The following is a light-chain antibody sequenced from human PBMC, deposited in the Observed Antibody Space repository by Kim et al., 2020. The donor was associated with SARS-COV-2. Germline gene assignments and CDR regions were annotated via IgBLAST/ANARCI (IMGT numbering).Light chain of an antibody. CDR2: DDD. CDR1: TGSITTNY. V-gene: IGLV6-57*03. Sequence: GKTVTISCTRSTGSITTNYVQWYQQRPGSAPTIVIFDDDQRPSGVSDRLSGSIDTSSNSASLTISGLRAEDEADYYCQSYDTSIWVFGGGTQLTVL. J-gene: IGLJ3*02. CDR3: QSYDTSIWV.